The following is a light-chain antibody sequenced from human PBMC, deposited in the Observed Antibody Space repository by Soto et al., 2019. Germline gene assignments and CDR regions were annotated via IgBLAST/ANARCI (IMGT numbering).Light chain of an antibody. CDR3: SSYTSGSTPYV. V-gene: IGLV2-14*01. CDR1: SSDVGGYNY. J-gene: IGLJ1*01. CDR2: EVT. Sequence: QSALTQPASVSGSPGQSITISCTGTSSDVGGYNYVSWYQQHPGKAPKLMIYEVTDRPPGVSNRFSGSKSGNTASLTISGLQAEDEADYYCSSYTSGSTPYVFGTGTKLTVL.